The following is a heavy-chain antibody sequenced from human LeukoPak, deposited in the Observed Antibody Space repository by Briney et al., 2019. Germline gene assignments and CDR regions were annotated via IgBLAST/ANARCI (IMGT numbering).Heavy chain of an antibody. CDR3: AKVDLVVVPAATIDY. D-gene: IGHD2-2*03. CDR1: GSTFSSYA. Sequence: PGGSLRLSCAASGSTFSSYAMSWVRQAPGKGLEWVSAISGSGGSTYYADSVKGRFTISRDNSKNTLYLQMNSLRAEDTAVYYCAKVDLVVVPAATIDYWGQGTLVTVSS. V-gene: IGHV3-23*01. J-gene: IGHJ4*02. CDR2: ISGSGGST.